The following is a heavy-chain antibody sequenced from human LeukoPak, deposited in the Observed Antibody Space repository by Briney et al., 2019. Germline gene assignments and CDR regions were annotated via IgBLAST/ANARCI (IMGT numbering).Heavy chain of an antibody. D-gene: IGHD6-13*01. Sequence: GGSLRLSCVASGFTSSSYAMSWVRHAPGKGLEWVSSIRESGGSTHYADSVKGRFTISRDNSKNTLYLQMNSLRAEDTAVYYCAKTKPYGTTWYGGIDWGQGALVTVSS. V-gene: IGHV3-23*01. CDR2: IRESGGST. CDR1: GFTSSSYA. CDR3: AKTKPYGTTWYGGID. J-gene: IGHJ4*02.